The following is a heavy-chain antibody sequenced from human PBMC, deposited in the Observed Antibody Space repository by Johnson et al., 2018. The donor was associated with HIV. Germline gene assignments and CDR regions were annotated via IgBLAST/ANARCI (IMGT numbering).Heavy chain of an antibody. J-gene: IGHJ3*02. V-gene: IGHV3-30*14. CDR3: ARSGGYPNAFDM. Sequence: QVQLVESGGGLVQPGGSLRLSCAASGFTFSSYAMHWVCQAPGKGLEWVASISYDGNKKDYADSVKGRFTISGDNSKNSLFLQMNSLRVEDTAVYYCARSGGYPNAFDMWGQGTLVTVPA. CDR1: GFTFSSYA. CDR2: ISYDGNKK. D-gene: IGHD6-13*01.